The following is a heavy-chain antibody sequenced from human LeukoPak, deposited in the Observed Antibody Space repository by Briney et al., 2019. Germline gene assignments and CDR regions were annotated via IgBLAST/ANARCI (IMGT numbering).Heavy chain of an antibody. D-gene: IGHD3-22*01. Sequence: PGGSLRLSCAASGFTFSSYEMNWVRQAPGKRLEWVAVISYDGSNKYYADSVKGRFTISRDNSKNTLYLQMNSLRAEDTAVYYCARVTTMIVVVMWAYFDYWGQGTLVTVSS. V-gene: IGHV3-30*04. CDR3: ARVTTMIVVVMWAYFDY. J-gene: IGHJ4*02. CDR2: ISYDGSNK. CDR1: GFTFSSYE.